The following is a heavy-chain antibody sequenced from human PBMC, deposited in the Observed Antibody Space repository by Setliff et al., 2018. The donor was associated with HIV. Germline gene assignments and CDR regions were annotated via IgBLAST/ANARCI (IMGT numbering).Heavy chain of an antibody. CDR2: VNTGKGDT. J-gene: IGHJ4*01. Sequence: ASVKVSCKTSGYTFSNYPIHWLRHAPGQRPEWMGWVNTGKGDTKYSQRFQDRLTITTDSSASSVYMALSSLSSDDTAIYYCARDRFTLTSSIFGFWGHGTLVTVSS. CDR3: ARDRFTLTSSIFGF. V-gene: IGHV1-3*04. D-gene: IGHD3-3*01. CDR1: GYTFSNYP.